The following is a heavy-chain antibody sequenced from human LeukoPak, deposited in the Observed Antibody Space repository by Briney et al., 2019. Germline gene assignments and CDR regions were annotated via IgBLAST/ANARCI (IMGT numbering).Heavy chain of an antibody. Sequence: GGSLRLSCAASGLTFSSYWMSWVRQAPGKGLEWVANIKQDGSEKYYVDSVKGRFTISRDNAKNSLYLQMNSLRAEDTAVYYCARDFVDIAATISPTFDYWGQGTLVTVSS. D-gene: IGHD5-12*01. V-gene: IGHV3-7*01. CDR1: GLTFSSYW. J-gene: IGHJ4*02. CDR3: ARDFVDIAATISPTFDY. CDR2: IKQDGSEK.